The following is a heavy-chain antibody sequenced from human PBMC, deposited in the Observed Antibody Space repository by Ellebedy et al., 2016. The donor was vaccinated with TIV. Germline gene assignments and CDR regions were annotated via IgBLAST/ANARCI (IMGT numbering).Heavy chain of an antibody. CDR2: ISSNGGST. D-gene: IGHD4-17*01. J-gene: IGHJ3*02. V-gene: IGHV3-64D*06. CDR3: VNRGADGDNGEGGAFDI. Sequence: GESLKISXSASGFTFSSYAMHWVRQAPGKGLEYVSAISSNGGSTYYADSVKGRFTISRDNSKNTLYLQMSSLRAEDTAVYYCVNRGADGDNGEGGAFDIWGQGTMVTVSS. CDR1: GFTFSSYA.